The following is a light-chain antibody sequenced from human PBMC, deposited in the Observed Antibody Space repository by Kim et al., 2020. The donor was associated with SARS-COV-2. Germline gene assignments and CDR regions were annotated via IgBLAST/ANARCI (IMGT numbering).Light chain of an antibody. Sequence: QSVLTQPPSASATPGQRVTISCSGSSSNIGRNYVYWYQHVPGTTPQLLIYKSDLRPSGVADRFSGSMSGTSASLAIAGLRSEDEAHYYCAVWDDRLSGWVFGGGTQLTVL. CDR1: SSNIGRNY. CDR3: AVWDDRLSGWV. CDR2: KSD. J-gene: IGLJ3*02. V-gene: IGLV1-47*01.